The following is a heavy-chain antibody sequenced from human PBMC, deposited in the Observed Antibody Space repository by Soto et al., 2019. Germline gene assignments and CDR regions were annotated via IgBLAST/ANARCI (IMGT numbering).Heavy chain of an antibody. CDR3: ARDVNNPNYYYYGMDV. CDR1: GGSISSSNW. V-gene: IGHV4-4*02. D-gene: IGHD3-16*02. CDR2: IYHSGST. J-gene: IGHJ6*02. Sequence: SETLSLTCAVSGGSISSSNWWSWVRQPPGKGLEWIGEIYHSGSTNYNPSLKSRVTISVDKSKNQFSLKLSSVTAADTAVYYCARDVNNPNYYYYGMDVWGQGTTVTVSS.